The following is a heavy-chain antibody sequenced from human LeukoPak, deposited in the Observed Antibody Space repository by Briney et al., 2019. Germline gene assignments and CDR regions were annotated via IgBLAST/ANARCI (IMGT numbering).Heavy chain of an antibody. CDR3: ARGHSTMVRGVIIGY. CDR2: ISSSSSYI. J-gene: IGHJ4*02. CDR1: GFTFSSYS. V-gene: IGHV3-21*01. Sequence: GGSLRLSCAASGFTFSSYSMNWVRQAPGKGLEWVSSISSSSSYIYYADSVKGRFTISRDNAKNSLYLQMNSLRAEDTAVYYCARGHSTMVRGVIIGYWGQGTLVTVSS. D-gene: IGHD3-10*01.